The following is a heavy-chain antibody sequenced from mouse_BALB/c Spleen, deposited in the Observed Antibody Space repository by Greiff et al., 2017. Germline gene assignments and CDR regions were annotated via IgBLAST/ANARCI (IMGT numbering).Heavy chain of an antibody. CDR2: ISSGSSTI. CDR1: GFTFSSFG. J-gene: IGHJ4*01. V-gene: IGHV5-17*02. CDR3: ARAGGLAYAMDY. Sequence: EVQLVESGGGLVQPGGSRKLSCAASGFTFSSFGMHWVRQAPEKGLEWVAYISSGSSTIYYADTVKGRFTISRDNPKNTLFLQMTSLRSEDTAMYYCARAGGLAYAMDYWGQGTSVTVSS. D-gene: IGHD3-1*01.